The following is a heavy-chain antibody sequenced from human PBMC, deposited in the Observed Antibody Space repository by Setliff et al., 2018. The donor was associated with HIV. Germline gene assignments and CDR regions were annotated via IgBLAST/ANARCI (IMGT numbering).Heavy chain of an antibody. J-gene: IGHJ3*02. CDR2: IYYTGST. CDR1: GASISSSSYY. Sequence: SETLSLTCSVSGASISSSSYYWGWIRQPPGKGLEWIGSIYYTGSTYYNPSLKSRVTISVDTSKNQFSLKLSSVTAADTAVYYCARDTYFKDGNDWYDTFDIWGHGTMVTVSS. D-gene: IGHD3-9*01. V-gene: IGHV4-39*02. CDR3: ARDTYFKDGNDWYDTFDI.